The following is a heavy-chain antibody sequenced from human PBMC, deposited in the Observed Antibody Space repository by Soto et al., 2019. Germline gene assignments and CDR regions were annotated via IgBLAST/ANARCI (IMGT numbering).Heavy chain of an antibody. CDR2: IDWDDDK. V-gene: IGHV2-70*01. CDR1: GFSLSTSGMC. D-gene: IGHD1-20*01. CDR3: ARSSLITGTDAFDI. Sequence: SGPTLVNPTQTLTLTCTFSGFSLSTSGMCVSWIRQPPGKALEWLALIDWDDDKYYSTSLKTRLTISKDASKNQVVLTMTNMDPVDTATYYCARSSLITGTDAFDIWGQGTMVTVSS. J-gene: IGHJ3*02.